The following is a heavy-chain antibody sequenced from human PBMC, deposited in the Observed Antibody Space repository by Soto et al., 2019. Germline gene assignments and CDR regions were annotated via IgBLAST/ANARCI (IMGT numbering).Heavy chain of an antibody. CDR2: LKSDNGGA. CDR3: ARDLCPLGSGSACPKFGLDL. V-gene: IGHV1-2*02. J-gene: IGHJ6*02. CDR1: GYTFTGHY. Sequence: QVQLVQSGAEVKPPGASVTVSCKASGYTFTGHYMHWVRQVSGKGLEYLGWLKSDNGGAYYAPKFQGRVTFTRDTATTTAYMELSGLRSDDTAVYFCARDLCPLGSGSACPKFGLDLLGQGTTVTVSS. D-gene: IGHD3-10*01.